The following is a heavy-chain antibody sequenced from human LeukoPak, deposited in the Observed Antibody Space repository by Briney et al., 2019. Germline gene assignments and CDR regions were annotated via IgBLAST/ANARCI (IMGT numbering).Heavy chain of an antibody. J-gene: IGHJ4*02. D-gene: IGHD6-19*01. CDR1: GFTFSSYA. Sequence: PRRSLRLSCAASGFTFSSYAMHWVRQAPGKGREWVAAISYYGSNKYYADSVKGRFTICRENSKNTLYLQMNSLRAEDTAVFYCARARQRIAVAGILVYWGPGTLVNVSS. CDR2: ISYYGSNK. V-gene: IGHV3-30*04. CDR3: ARARQRIAVAGILVY.